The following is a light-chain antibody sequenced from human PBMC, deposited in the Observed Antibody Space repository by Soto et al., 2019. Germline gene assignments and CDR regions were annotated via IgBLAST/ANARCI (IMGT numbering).Light chain of an antibody. Sequence: DIQMTQSPSSLSASVGDRVTITCRASQSSSSYLNWYQQKPGKAPKLLIYAAYSLQSGVPSRFSGSGSGTDFTLTISSLQPEDFATYYCQQSYSTLWTFGQGTKVEIK. CDR2: AAY. CDR1: QSSSSY. V-gene: IGKV1-39*01. J-gene: IGKJ1*01. CDR3: QQSYSTLWT.